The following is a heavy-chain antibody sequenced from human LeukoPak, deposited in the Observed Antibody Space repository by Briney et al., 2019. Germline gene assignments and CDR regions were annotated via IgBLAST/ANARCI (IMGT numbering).Heavy chain of an antibody. CDR2: IKQDGSEK. CDR3: ARDGQQLVPFDY. D-gene: IGHD6-13*01. CDR1: GFTFSGYW. J-gene: IGHJ4*02. V-gene: IGHV3-7*04. Sequence: PGGSLRLSCAASGFTFSGYWMSWVRQAPGKGLEWVANIKQDGSEKYYVDSVKGRFTISRDNAKNSLYLQMNSLRAEDTAVYYCARDGQQLVPFDYWGQGTLVTVSS.